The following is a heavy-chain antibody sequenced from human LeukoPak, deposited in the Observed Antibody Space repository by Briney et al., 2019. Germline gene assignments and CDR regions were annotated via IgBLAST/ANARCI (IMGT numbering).Heavy chain of an antibody. D-gene: IGHD6-13*01. CDR2: IIPIFGTA. Sequence: SVKVSCRASGGTFSSYAISWVRQAPGQGLEWMGGIIPIFGTANYAQKFQGRVTITTDESTSTAYMELSSLRSEDTAVYYCASVGQQLVYGWFDPWGQGTLVTVSS. CDR1: GGTFSSYA. V-gene: IGHV1-69*05. J-gene: IGHJ5*02. CDR3: ASVGQQLVYGWFDP.